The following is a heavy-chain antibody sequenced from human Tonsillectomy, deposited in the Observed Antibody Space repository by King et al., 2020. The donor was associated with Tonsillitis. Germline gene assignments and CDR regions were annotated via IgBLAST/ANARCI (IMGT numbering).Heavy chain of an antibody. CDR1: GGSISTYY. V-gene: IGHV4-59*01. J-gene: IGHJ6*02. Sequence: LQLQESGPGLVKPSETLSLTCSVSGGSISTYYWSWIRQPPGKGLEWIGYIYYSGSTNYNPSLKSRVLITVDTSKNQFSLNLSSVTAADTAVYYCARGQYYYYGMDVWGQGTTVTVSS. CDR2: IYYSGST. CDR3: ARGQYYYYGMDV.